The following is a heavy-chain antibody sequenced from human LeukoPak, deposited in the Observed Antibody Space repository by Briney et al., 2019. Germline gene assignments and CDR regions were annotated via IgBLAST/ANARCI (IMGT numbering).Heavy chain of an antibody. CDR3: AKDIGVGIAAAGAD. Sequence: GGSLRLSFAASGFTFSSYGMHWVRQAPGKGLEWVAVISYDGSNKYYADSVKGRFTISRDNSKNTLYLQMNSLRAEDTAVYYCAKDIGVGIAAAGADWGQGTLVTVSS. D-gene: IGHD6-13*01. CDR1: GFTFSSYG. J-gene: IGHJ4*02. V-gene: IGHV3-30*18. CDR2: ISYDGSNK.